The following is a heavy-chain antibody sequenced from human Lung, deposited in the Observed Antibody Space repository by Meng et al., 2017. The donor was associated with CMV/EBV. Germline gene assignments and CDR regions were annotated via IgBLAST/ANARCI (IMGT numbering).Heavy chain of an antibody. CDR2: INHSGST. CDR1: GGSFSGYY. V-gene: IGHV4-34*01. CDR3: ARSYSYGWGPYYYYYGMDV. Sequence: SETXSLTCAVYGGSFSGYYWSWIRQPPGKGLEWIGEINHSGSTNYNPSLKSRVTISVDTSKNQFSLKLSSVTAADTAVYYCARSYSYGWGPYYYYYGMDVWXQGTTVTVSS. J-gene: IGHJ6*02. D-gene: IGHD5-18*01.